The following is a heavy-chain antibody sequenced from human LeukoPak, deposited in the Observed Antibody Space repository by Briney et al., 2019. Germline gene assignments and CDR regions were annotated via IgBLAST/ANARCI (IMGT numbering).Heavy chain of an antibody. V-gene: IGHV1-2*02. J-gene: IGHJ1*01. CDR2: INPNSGDT. CDR1: GYTFTGYY. CDR3: ARVLIAASLCY. Sequence: GASVKVSCKASGYTFTGYYMHWVRQAPGQELEWMGWINPNSGDTNYAQKFQGRVTMTRDTSISTAYMELSRLRSDDTAVYYCARVLIAASLCYWGQGTLVTVSS. D-gene: IGHD6-13*01.